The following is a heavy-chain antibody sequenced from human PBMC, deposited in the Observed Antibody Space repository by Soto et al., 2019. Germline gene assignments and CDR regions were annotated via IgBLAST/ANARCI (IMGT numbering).Heavy chain of an antibody. CDR1: RVTFTCCG. CDR2: ISAYNGNT. Sequence: SSKAPRVTFTCCGTSWPRHANEKGIEWMGWISAYNGNTNSAQKLQGRVTMTTDTSTRTAYMELRSLRSDDTAVYYCARVISSSTTHWFDLWGQGTLVTVSS. D-gene: IGHD6-6*01. J-gene: IGHJ5*02. CDR3: ARVISSSTTHWFDL. V-gene: IGHV1-18*01.